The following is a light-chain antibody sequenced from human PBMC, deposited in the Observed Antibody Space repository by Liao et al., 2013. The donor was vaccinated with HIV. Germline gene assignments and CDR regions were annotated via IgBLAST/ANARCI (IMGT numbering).Light chain of an antibody. CDR1: KLGDRY. J-gene: IGLJ2*01. Sequence: SYELTQPPSVSVSPGQTASITCSGDKLGDRYACWYQQKPGQSPVPVIYQDSKRPSGIPERFSGSSSGNTATLTIRGTQAVDEADYYCQAWDRDTVVFGGGTKLTVL. V-gene: IGLV3-1*01. CDR2: QDS. CDR3: QAWDRDTVV.